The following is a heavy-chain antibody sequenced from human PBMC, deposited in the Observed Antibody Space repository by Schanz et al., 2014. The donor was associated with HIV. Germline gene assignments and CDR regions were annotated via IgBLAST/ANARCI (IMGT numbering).Heavy chain of an antibody. Sequence: EVQLLESGGGLMQPGGSLRLSCAASGFTFSSYAMSWVRQAPGKGLEWVSAISGSSITYSADSVKGRFTISRDNSKNTLYLQMNSLRAEDTAVYYCALSRPSGYGGSWYFDLWGRGTLVAVSS. J-gene: IGHJ2*01. CDR3: ALSRPSGYGGSWYFDL. D-gene: IGHD2-15*01. CDR2: ISGSSIT. CDR1: GFTFSSYA. V-gene: IGHV3-23*01.